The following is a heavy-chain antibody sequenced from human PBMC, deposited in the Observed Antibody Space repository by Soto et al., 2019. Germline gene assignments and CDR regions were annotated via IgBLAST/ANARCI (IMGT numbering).Heavy chain of an antibody. Sequence: ASVKVSCKASGYTFTNYYVQWVRQAPGQGLEWMGVIHPDGGHTTYSQTFQDRVTMTRDTFTSTIYMELSSLRSEDTAVYYCARGDNDYWGQGTLVTVSS. CDR2: IHPDGGHT. CDR3: ARGDNDY. CDR1: GYTFTNYY. V-gene: IGHV1-46*01. J-gene: IGHJ4*02.